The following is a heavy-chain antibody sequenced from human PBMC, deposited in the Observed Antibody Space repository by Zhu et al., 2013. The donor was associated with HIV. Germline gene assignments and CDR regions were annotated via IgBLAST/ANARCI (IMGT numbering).Heavy chain of an antibody. V-gene: IGHV1-45*02. D-gene: IGHD3-10*01. CDR1: GYTFTYRY. CDR3: ARAESPRGVYHGAYYFDY. Sequence: QVQLVQSGAEVKKTGSSVKVSCKASGYTFTYRYLHWVRQAPGQALEWMGWITPFNGNTNYAQKFQDRVTITRDRSMSTAYMELSSLRSEDTAVYYCARAESPRGVYHGAYYFDYWGQGTLVTVSS. CDR2: ITPFNGNT. J-gene: IGHJ4*02.